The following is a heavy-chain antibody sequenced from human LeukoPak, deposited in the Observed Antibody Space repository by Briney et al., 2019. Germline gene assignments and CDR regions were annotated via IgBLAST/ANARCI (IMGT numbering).Heavy chain of an antibody. Sequence: ASVKVSCKASGYTFTSYYMHWVRQAPGQGLEWMGIINPSGGSTSYAQKFQGRVTMTRDTSISTAYMELSRLRSDDTAVYYCAREIRKGQWPVFALNYWGQGTLVTVSS. CDR3: AREIRKGQWPVFALNY. CDR2: INPSGGST. V-gene: IGHV1-46*01. J-gene: IGHJ4*02. CDR1: GYTFTSYY. D-gene: IGHD6-19*01.